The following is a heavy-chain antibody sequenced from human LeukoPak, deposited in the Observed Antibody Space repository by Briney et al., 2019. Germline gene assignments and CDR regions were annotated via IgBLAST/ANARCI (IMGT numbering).Heavy chain of an antibody. J-gene: IGHJ4*02. CDR3: ARDGSERGLDY. D-gene: IGHD3-10*01. Sequence: SQTLSLTCPVSGGSISSGSYYCSWIRQPAGKGLEWIGRIYTSGSTNYNPSLKSRVTISVDTSKNQFSLKLSSVTAADTAVYYCARDGSERGLDYWGQGTLVTVSS. V-gene: IGHV4-61*02. CDR1: GGSISSGSYY. CDR2: IYTSGST.